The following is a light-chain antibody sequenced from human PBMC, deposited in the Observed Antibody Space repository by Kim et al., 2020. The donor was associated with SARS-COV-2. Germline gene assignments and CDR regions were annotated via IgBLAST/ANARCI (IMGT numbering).Light chain of an antibody. Sequence: ELTQPPSASGTPGQRVTISCSGSSSNIGSNYVYWYQQLPGTAPKLLIYRNNQRPSGVPDRFSGSKSGTSASLAISGLRSEDEADYYCAAWDDSLSGWVLGGGTQVTVL. CDR3: AAWDDSLSGWV. CDR1: SSNIGSNY. J-gene: IGLJ3*02. V-gene: IGLV1-47*01. CDR2: RNN.